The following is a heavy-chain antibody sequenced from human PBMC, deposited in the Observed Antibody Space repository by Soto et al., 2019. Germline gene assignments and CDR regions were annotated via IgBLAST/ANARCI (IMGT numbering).Heavy chain of an antibody. CDR1: GGTFSSYD. D-gene: IGHD3-3*01. CDR2: IIPIFGTA. CDR3: ARAHVRFLEEDGFDP. J-gene: IGHJ5*02. Sequence: QVQLVQSGAEVKKPGSSVKVSCKASGGTFSSYDISWVRQAPGQGLEWMGGIIPIFGTANYAQKFQGRVTITADESTSTAYMELSSLRSEVTAVYYCARAHVRFLEEDGFDPWGQGTLVTVSS. V-gene: IGHV1-69*12.